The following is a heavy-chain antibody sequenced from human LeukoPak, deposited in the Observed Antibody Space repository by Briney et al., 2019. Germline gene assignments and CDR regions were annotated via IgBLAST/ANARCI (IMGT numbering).Heavy chain of an antibody. CDR3: AREESYDFWSGYYNWFDP. J-gene: IGHJ5*02. CDR1: GFTFSSYG. V-gene: IGHV3-7*01. CDR2: IKQDGSEK. Sequence: GRSLRLSCAASGFTFSSYGMHWVRQAPGKGLEWVANIKQDGSEKYYVDSVKGRFTISRDNAKNSLYLQVKSLRAEDTAVYYCAREESYDFWSGYYNWFDPWGQGTLVTVSS. D-gene: IGHD3-3*01.